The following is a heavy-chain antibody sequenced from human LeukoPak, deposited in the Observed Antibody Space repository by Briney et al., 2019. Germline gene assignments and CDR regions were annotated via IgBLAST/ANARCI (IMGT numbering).Heavy chain of an antibody. CDR2: IYSGGST. D-gene: IGHD4-23*01. CDR1: GFTVSSNY. Sequence: GGSLRLSCAASGFTVSSNYMSWVRQAPGKGLEWVSVIYSGGSTYYADSVKGRFTISRDNSKNTLYLQMNSLRAEDTAVYYCARALGELGGGNTADAFDIWGQGTMVTVSS. CDR3: ARALGELGGGNTADAFDI. V-gene: IGHV3-66*01. J-gene: IGHJ3*02.